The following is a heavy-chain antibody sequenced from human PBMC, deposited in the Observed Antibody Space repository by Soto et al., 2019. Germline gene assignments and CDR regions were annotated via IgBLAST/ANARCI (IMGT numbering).Heavy chain of an antibody. V-gene: IGHV5-51*01. CDR1: GYSFTSYW. D-gene: IGHD3-10*01. CDR3: ARHNKGVIGYYYYGMDV. CDR2: IYPGDSDT. J-gene: IGHJ6*02. Sequence: GESLKISCKGSGYSFTSYWIGWVRQMPGKGLEWMGIIYPGDSDTRYSPSFQGQVTISADKSISTAYLQWSSLNASDTAMYYCARHNKGVIGYYYYGMDVSGQGTTVTIYS.